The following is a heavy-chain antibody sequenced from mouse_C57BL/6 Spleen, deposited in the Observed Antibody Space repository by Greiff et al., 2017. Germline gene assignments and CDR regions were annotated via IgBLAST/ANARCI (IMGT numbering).Heavy chain of an antibody. CDR2: IHPSDSDT. V-gene: IGHV1-74*01. Sequence: QVQLQQPGAELVKPGASVKVSCKASGYTFTSYWMPWVKQRPGQGLEWIGRIHPSDSDTNYNQKFKGKATLTVDKSSSTAYMQLSSLTSEDSAVYDCTRDYDYDGGFDYWGQGTTLTVSS. D-gene: IGHD2-4*01. CDR3: TRDYDYDGGFDY. J-gene: IGHJ2*01. CDR1: GYTFTSYW.